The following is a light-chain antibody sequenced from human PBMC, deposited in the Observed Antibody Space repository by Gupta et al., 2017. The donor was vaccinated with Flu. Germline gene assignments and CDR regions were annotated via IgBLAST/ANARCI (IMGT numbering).Light chain of an antibody. CDR2: EVS. CDR3: SSYTSSSTLPFV. CDR1: SGDVGGYNY. J-gene: IGLJ1*01. V-gene: IGLV2-14*01. Sequence: QSALTQPASVSGSPGQSITISCTGTSGDVGGYNYVSWYQQHPGKAPKLMIYEVSNRPSGVSNRFSGSKSGNTASLTIPGLQAEDEADYYCSSYTSSSTLPFVFGTGTKVTVL.